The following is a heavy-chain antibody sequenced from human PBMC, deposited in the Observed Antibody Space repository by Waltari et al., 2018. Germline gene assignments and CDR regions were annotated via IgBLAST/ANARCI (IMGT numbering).Heavy chain of an antibody. CDR3: ASAPGASGAFDI. D-gene: IGHD1-26*01. CDR1: GFTFDDYG. CDR2: SKWNGGSK. V-gene: IGHV3-20*04. Sequence: EVQLVESGGGVVRPGGSLRLSCAASGFTFDDYGMSWVRQAPGKGLGWVSGSKWNGGSKGYADSVKGRFTISRDNAKNSLYLQMNSLRAEDTALYYCASAPGASGAFDIWGQGTMVTVSS. J-gene: IGHJ3*02.